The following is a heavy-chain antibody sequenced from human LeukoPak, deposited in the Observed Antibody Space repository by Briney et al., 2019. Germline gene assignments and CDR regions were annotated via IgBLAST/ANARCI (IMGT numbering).Heavy chain of an antibody. V-gene: IGHV4-59*11. Sequence: SETLSLTCSVSGGSITSLYWSWIRQPPGKGLEWTGYIYYSGSTNYNPSLKSRVTISVDTSKNQFSLKLSSVTAADTAVYYCARAEGITIFGGGHAFDIWGQGTMVTVSS. CDR2: IYYSGST. CDR1: GGSITSLY. D-gene: IGHD3-3*01. CDR3: ARAEGITIFGGGHAFDI. J-gene: IGHJ3*02.